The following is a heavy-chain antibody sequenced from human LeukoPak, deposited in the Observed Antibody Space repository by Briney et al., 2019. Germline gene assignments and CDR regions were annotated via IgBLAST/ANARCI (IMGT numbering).Heavy chain of an antibody. CDR2: ISAYNGDT. V-gene: IGHV1-18*01. CDR1: DYTFTSYG. CDR3: ARDNPYYYDTRGSWFDP. Sequence: EASVKVSCKASDYTFTSYGINWVRQAPGQGLEWMGWISAYNGDTNYAQKLQGRVTMTPDTSTSTAYMELRSLRSDDTAVYYCARDNPYYYDTRGSWFDPWGQGTLVTVSS. D-gene: IGHD3-22*01. J-gene: IGHJ5*02.